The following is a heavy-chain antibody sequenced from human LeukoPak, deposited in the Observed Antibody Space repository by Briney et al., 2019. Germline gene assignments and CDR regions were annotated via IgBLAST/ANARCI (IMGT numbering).Heavy chain of an antibody. CDR1: GRPFRGHY. V-gene: IGHV4-34*01. Sequence: SEPLSLTCAVYGRPFRGHYWSWMRQPPEKGLEWIGEINHSESTNYNPSLKSRVTISVDTSKHQFSLKLSSVTAADTAVYYCARGGVGYSSSWYARFDPWGQGTLVTVSS. CDR2: INHSEST. J-gene: IGHJ5*02. D-gene: IGHD6-13*01. CDR3: ARGGVGYSSSWYARFDP.